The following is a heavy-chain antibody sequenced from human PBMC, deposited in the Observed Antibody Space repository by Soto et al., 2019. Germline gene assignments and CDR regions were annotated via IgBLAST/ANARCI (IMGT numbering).Heavy chain of an antibody. CDR2: IYHSGST. D-gene: IGHD6-13*01. CDR1: GGSISSSNW. Sequence: SETLSLTCAVSGGSISSSNWWSWVRQPPGKGLEWIGEIYHSGSTNYNPSLKSRVTISVDKSKNQFSLKLSSVTAADTAVYYCATSGYSSSWYGTGFDYWGQGTLVTVSS. V-gene: IGHV4-4*02. J-gene: IGHJ4*02. CDR3: ATSGYSSSWYGTGFDY.